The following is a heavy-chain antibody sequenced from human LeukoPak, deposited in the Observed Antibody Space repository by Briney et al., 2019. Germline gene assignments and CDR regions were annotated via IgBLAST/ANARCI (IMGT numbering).Heavy chain of an antibody. V-gene: IGHV3-23*01. D-gene: IGHD6-13*01. CDR2: CGTDGDT. CDR3: AKKTPGTYPFDS. Sequence: GGSLSLSCAASGFTFSTSALNWVRQAPGKGLEWVSACGTDGDTYYADFVKGRFTISRDNSRHTLYLQMTGLRAEDTAVYYCAKKTPGTYPFDSWGQGTLVSVSP. CDR1: GFTFSTSA. J-gene: IGHJ4*02.